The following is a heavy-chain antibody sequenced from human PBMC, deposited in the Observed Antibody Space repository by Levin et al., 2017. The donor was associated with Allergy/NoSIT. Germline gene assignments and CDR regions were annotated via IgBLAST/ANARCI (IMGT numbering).Heavy chain of an antibody. D-gene: IGHD3-22*01. J-gene: IGHJ4*02. V-gene: IGHV3-48*03. CDR3: ARGGMRGYYDSSGYSFDY. CDR1: GFPFISYE. Sequence: PGESLKISCEASGFPFISYEMNWVRQAPGKGLEWVSYTDSSGITIYHADSVKGRFTISRDNAKNALYLQMNSLRVEDTAVYYCARGGMRGYYDSSGYSFDYWGQGTLVTVSS. CDR2: TDSSGITI.